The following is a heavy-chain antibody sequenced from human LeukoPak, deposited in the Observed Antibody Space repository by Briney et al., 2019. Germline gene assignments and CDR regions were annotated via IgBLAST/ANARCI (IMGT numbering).Heavy chain of an antibody. CDR2: ISSSSTI. J-gene: IGHJ4*02. CDR1: GFTFSSYS. V-gene: IGHV3-48*01. Sequence: GGSLRLSCAASGFTFSSYSMNWVRQAPGKGLEWVSYISSSSTIYYADSVKGRFTISRDNAKNSLYLQMNSLRAEDTAVYYCARGLGELSLYLLDYWGQGTLVTVSS. CDR3: ARGLGELSLYLLDY. D-gene: IGHD3-16*02.